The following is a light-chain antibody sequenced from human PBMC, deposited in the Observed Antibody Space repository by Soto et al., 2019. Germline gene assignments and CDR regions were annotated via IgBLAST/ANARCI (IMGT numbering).Light chain of an antibody. V-gene: IGKV3-11*01. J-gene: IGKJ3*01. CDR1: QSVSSY. Sequence: EIVLTQSPATLSLSPGERATLSCRASQSVSSYLAWYQQKPGQAPRLLIYDASNRATGIPARFSGSGSGTDFTLTISSLEPEDFAVYECQQRSNWPPIFTFGPGTKVAIK. CDR2: DAS. CDR3: QQRSNWPPIFT.